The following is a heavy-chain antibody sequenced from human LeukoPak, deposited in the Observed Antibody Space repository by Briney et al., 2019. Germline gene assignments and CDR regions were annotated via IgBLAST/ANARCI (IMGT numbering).Heavy chain of an antibody. Sequence: GGSLTLSCAASGFTFSSYAMSWVRQARGKGLEWVSAISGSGGSTYYGVCVEGRFTISRDNSKNTLYLQMNSLRAEDTAVSYCAKDQQQLPPYYFDYWGQGTLVTVSS. CDR1: GFTFSSYA. CDR2: ISGSGGST. D-gene: IGHD6-13*01. CDR3: AKDQQQLPPYYFDY. V-gene: IGHV3-23*02. J-gene: IGHJ4*02.